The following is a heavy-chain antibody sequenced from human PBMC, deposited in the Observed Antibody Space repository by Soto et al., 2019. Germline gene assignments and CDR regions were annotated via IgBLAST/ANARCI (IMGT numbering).Heavy chain of an antibody. J-gene: IGHJ6*03. CDR3: ARTYVTDVVVVPASKDYMDV. V-gene: IGHV4-39*01. CDR2: ISYSGST. Sequence: QLQLQESGPGLVKPSETLSLTCTVSGGSISSSSSSWGWIRQPPGKGLEWLGIISYSGSTYYSPSLKSRVTIPVDASKNLFSLKLSSVTAADTAVYYCARTYVTDVVVVPASKDYMDVWGKGTTVTVSS. CDR1: GGSISSSSSS. D-gene: IGHD2-2*01.